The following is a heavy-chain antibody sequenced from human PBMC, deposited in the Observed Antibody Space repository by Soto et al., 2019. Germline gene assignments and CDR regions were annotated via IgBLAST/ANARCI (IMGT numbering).Heavy chain of an antibody. J-gene: IGHJ4*02. D-gene: IGHD6-13*01. CDR1: GFTFSDYY. Sequence: GGSLRLSCAASGFTFSDYYMSWFRQAPEKGLEWVSYASGSGGVKRYADSVKGRFTISRDNAKNSLYLQLNSLRADDTAVYYCARLGSIAAAGTPDYWGQGTLVTVSS. CDR2: ASGSGGVK. CDR3: ARLGSIAAAGTPDY. V-gene: IGHV3-11*01.